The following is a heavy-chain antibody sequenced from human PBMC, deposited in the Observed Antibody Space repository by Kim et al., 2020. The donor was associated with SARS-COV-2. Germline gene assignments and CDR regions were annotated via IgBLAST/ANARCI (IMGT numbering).Heavy chain of an antibody. CDR3: ARVGGGRDS. J-gene: IGHJ4*02. CDR2: ISNSGST. D-gene: IGHD3-16*01. Sequence: SETLSLTCTVSGDSVTSGSCFWTWIRQPPGKGLEWIGYISNSGSTNYSPSVKSGVAITMDTSNNQFFLKMTSVTVADTAVYYCARVGGGRDSWGQGTLVTVSS. V-gene: IGHV4-61*01. CDR1: GDSVTSGSCF.